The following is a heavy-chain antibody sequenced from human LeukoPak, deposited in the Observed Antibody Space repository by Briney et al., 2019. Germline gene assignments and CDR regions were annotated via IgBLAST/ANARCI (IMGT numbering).Heavy chain of an antibody. CDR2: ISASGGST. Sequence: GGSLRLSCAASGFTFSTYAMSWVRQAPGRGLEWVSAISASGGSTNYADSVKGRFTTSRDNSRNTLFLQMNSLRAEDTAVYYCAKHPLRWHFDYWGQGTLVTVSS. J-gene: IGHJ4*02. CDR1: GFTFSTYA. D-gene: IGHD4-23*01. CDR3: AKHPLRWHFDY. V-gene: IGHV3-23*01.